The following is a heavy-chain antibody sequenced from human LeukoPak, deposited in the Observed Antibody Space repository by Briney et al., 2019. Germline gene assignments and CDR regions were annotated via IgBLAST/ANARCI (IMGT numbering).Heavy chain of an antibody. V-gene: IGHV1-2*06. Sequence: ASVNVSCMGSGYTFTGYYMHWVRQAPGQGLDWMGRINPHSGGTNYAQKFQGRVTMTMDTSISTAYMELSRLRSDDTAVYYCARRDYCDSSGDFDYWGQGTLVTVSS. CDR3: ARRDYCDSSGDFDY. J-gene: IGHJ4*02. D-gene: IGHD3-22*01. CDR2: INPHSGGT. CDR1: GYTFTGYY.